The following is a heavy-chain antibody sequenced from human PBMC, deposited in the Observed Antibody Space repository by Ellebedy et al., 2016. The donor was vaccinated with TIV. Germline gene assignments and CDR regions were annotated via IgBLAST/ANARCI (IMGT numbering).Heavy chain of an antibody. Sequence: GESLKISXKGSGYSFTSYWIGWVRQMPGKGLEWMGIIYPGDSDTRYSPSFQGQVTISADKSISTAYLQWSSLKASDTAMYYCARLDYYGSGSEYYYYYYGMDVWGQGTTVTVSS. CDR2: IYPGDSDT. CDR1: GYSFTSYW. J-gene: IGHJ6*02. V-gene: IGHV5-51*01. D-gene: IGHD3-10*01. CDR3: ARLDYYGSGSEYYYYYYGMDV.